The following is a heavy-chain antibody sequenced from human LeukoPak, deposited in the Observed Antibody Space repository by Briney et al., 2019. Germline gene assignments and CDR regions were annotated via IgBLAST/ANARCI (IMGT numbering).Heavy chain of an antibody. J-gene: IGHJ4*02. D-gene: IGHD5-18*01. V-gene: IGHV1-69*06. CDR3: ARGYSYAETTFDY. CDR1: GDTFSCYA. Sequence: SVKVSCKASGDTFSCYAISWVRQAPGQGLEWMGGIIPIFGTANYAQKFQGRVTITADKSTSTAYMELSSLRSEDTAVYYCARGYSYAETTFDYWGQGTLVTVSS. CDR2: IIPIFGTA.